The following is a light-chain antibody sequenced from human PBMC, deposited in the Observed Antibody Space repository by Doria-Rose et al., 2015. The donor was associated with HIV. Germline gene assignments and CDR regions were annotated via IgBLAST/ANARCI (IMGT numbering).Light chain of an antibody. V-gene: IGKV3-15*01. CDR2: RAS. J-gene: IGKJ5*01. Sequence: TQSPETLSVSPGESATLPCRASQSVSTDLAWYQHKPGQAPRLLIWRASTRATGIPARFSGSGSGTEFTLTISSLQSEDFAIYFCHQYNNWPTFGQGTRLDIK. CDR1: QSVSTD. CDR3: HQYNNWPT.